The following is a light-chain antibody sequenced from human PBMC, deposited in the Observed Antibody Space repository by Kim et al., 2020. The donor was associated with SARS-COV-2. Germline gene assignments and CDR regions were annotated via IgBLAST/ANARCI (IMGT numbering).Light chain of an antibody. CDR3: QAWDNNAAV. CDR1: NLGDKY. CDR2: QHP. V-gene: IGLV3-1*01. Sequence: VTHGHTVTITCSGSNLGDKYAYWYQKKAGQSPVLVIYQHPKRPSGVSQRFSGSSSGNTATLTISRAQTMDEADYYCQAWDNNAAVFGGGTKLTVL. J-gene: IGLJ3*02.